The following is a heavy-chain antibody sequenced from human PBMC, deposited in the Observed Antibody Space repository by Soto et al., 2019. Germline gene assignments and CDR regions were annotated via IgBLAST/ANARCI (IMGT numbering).Heavy chain of an antibody. J-gene: IGHJ4*02. Sequence: QVQLVQSGADVKKPGASVKVSCTTSGYTFTLFGITWARDAPGQGLEWMGWISPYNGDTKYAEKLEDRVNLTPDTSTDRAYRELTSLTSDDKAEYYCARGSQHRYLDYWGQGTLVTVSS. V-gene: IGHV1-18*01. CDR3: ARGSQHRYLDY. D-gene: IGHD3-10*01. CDR2: ISPYNGDT. CDR1: GYTFTLFG.